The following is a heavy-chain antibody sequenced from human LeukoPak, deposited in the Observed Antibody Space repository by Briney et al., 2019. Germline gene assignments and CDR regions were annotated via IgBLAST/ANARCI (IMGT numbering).Heavy chain of an antibody. CDR2: IIPIFGIA. D-gene: IGHD2-2*01. Sequence: ASVKVSCRTSGYTFTLYSLNWVRQAPGQGLEWMGRIIPIFGIANYAQKFQGRVTITADKSTSTAYMELSSLRSEDTAVYYCASDQRYCSSTSCYLKYFQHWGQGTLVTVSS. CDR1: GYTFTLYS. J-gene: IGHJ1*01. V-gene: IGHV1-69*02. CDR3: ASDQRYCSSTSCYLKYFQH.